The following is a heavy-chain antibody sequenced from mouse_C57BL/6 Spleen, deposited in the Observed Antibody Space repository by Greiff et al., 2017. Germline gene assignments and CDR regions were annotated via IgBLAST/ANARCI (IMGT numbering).Heavy chain of an antibody. CDR3: ARYGSSHYAMDY. CDR1: GFTFSDYG. D-gene: IGHD1-1*01. Sequence: DVKLVESGGGLVKPGGSLKLSCAASGFTFSDYGMHWVRQAPEKGLEWVAYISSGSSTIYYADTVKGRFTISRDNAKNTLFLQMTSLRSEDTAMYYCARYGSSHYAMDYWGQGTSVTVSS. CDR2: ISSGSSTI. J-gene: IGHJ4*01. V-gene: IGHV5-17*01.